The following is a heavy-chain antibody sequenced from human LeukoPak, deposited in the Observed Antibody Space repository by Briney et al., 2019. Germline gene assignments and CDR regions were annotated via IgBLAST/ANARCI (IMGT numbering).Heavy chain of an antibody. J-gene: IGHJ6*03. D-gene: IGHD3-22*01. CDR2: IYVTGST. V-gene: IGHV4-4*07. Sequence: SETLSLTCTVSGGSIINYYWSWIRQPAGTGLDGVGRIYVTGSTIYNPSLQSRLSMSVDTSKNQFSLRLTSVTAADTAVYYCARLKYYDSTGYSPGYYMDVWGKGITVTVSS. CDR1: GGSIINYY. CDR3: ARLKYYDSTGYSPGYYMDV.